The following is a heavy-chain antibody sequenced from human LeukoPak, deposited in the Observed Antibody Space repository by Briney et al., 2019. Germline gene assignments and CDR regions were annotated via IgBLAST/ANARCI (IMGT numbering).Heavy chain of an antibody. Sequence: SETLSLTCTVSGGPISGSSYYWGWIRQPPGKGLEWIGTIYYSGNTYYNPSLKSRVTISVDTSKKQFSLKLTSVTAADTAVYYCARHFYCDSGSLWFDPWGQGTLVTVSS. CDR1: GGPISGSSYY. V-gene: IGHV4-39*01. J-gene: IGHJ5*02. D-gene: IGHD3-10*01. CDR3: ARHFYCDSGSLWFDP. CDR2: IYYSGNT.